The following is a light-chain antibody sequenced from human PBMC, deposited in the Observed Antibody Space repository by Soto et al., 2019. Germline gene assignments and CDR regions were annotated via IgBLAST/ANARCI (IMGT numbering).Light chain of an antibody. V-gene: IGKV3-20*01. CDR3: QQYDSSPRT. J-gene: IGKJ1*01. CDR1: QTLYNNY. Sequence: VLTQSPGTLSLSPGERATLSCRASQTLYNNYLAWYQQRPGQAPRLLIYGASTRATGVPDRFSGSGSGTDFTLTISRLESEDFAVYVCQQYDSSPRTFGQGTKVDIK. CDR2: GAS.